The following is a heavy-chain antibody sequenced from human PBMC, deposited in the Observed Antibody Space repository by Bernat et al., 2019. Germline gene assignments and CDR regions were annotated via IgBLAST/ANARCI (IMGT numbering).Heavy chain of an antibody. D-gene: IGHD3-22*01. CDR1: RFSFSSYG. V-gene: IGHV3-33*01. Sequence: QVQLVESGGGVVQPGRSLRLSCAASRFSFSSYGMHWVRQAPGKGLDWVEVIWYDGSNKYYAEYVKGGFTISRDNSKKTVYLQMNSLRAKDTDVYYCARSMIVPGYIDYRGKGTLVTVAS. CDR2: IWYDGSNK. CDR3: ARSMIVPGYIDY. J-gene: IGHJ4*02.